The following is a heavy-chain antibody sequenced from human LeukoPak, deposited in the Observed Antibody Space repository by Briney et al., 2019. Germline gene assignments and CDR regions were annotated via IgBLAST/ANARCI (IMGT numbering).Heavy chain of an antibody. D-gene: IGHD3-10*01. CDR1: GFTFSSYA. J-gene: IGHJ4*02. Sequence: PGGSLRLSCAASGFTFSSYAMSWVRQAPGKGLEWVSGITGSGSGTYYADSVKGQFTISRDNAKSTLYLQMNSLRVEDTAVYYCAKSGERRRPYYFDYWGQGTLVTVSS. V-gene: IGHV3-23*01. CDR3: AKSGERRRPYYFDY. CDR2: ITGSGSGT.